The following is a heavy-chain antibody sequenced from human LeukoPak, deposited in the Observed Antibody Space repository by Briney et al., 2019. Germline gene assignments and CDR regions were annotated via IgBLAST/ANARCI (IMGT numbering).Heavy chain of an antibody. CDR3: AGSYYYYGMDV. V-gene: IGHV4-59*01. CDR2: IYYSGST. J-gene: IGHJ6*02. CDR1: GGSISSYY. Sequence: SETLSLTCTVSGGSISSYYWSWIRQPPGKGLEWIGYIYYSGSTNYNPSLKRRVTISVATSKNQFSLKLSSVAAADTAVYYCAGSYYYYGMDVWGQGTTATVSS.